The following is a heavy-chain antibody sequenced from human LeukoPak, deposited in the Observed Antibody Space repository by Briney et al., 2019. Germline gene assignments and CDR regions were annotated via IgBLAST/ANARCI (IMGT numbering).Heavy chain of an antibody. CDR1: GFTFSSYS. J-gene: IGHJ4*02. CDR2: ISSSSTYI. CDR3: AKSVRYYYDSSGYYADY. Sequence: GGSPRLSCAASGFTFSSYSMNWVRQAPGKGLEWVSSISSSSTYIYYADSVKGRFTISRDNSKNTLYLQMNSLRAEDTAVYYCAKSVRYYYDSSGYYADYWGQGTTVTVSS. V-gene: IGHV3-21*04. D-gene: IGHD3-22*01.